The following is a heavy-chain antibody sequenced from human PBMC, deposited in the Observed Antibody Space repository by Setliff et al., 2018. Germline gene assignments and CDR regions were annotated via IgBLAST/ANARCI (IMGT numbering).Heavy chain of an antibody. Sequence: SVKVSCKASGGTFSSYAISWVRQAPGQGLEWMGGIIPILGIANYAQKFQGRVTITADKSTSTAYMALSSLRSEDTAVYYCARDLITGTTEYYNGMDVWGQGTTVTVSS. CDR1: GGTFSSYA. CDR3: ARDLITGTTEYYNGMDV. J-gene: IGHJ6*02. CDR2: IIPILGIA. D-gene: IGHD1-20*01. V-gene: IGHV1-69*10.